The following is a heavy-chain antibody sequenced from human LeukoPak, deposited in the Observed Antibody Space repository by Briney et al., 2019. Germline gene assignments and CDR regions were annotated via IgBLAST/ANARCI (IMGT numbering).Heavy chain of an antibody. D-gene: IGHD6-13*01. CDR2: ISGSGLSP. Sequence: PGGSLRLSCAASGFTFSSYAMHWVRRAPGKGLEWISAISGSGLSPYYAGAVKGRFTISRDNSKNTLSLQMNSLRAEDTAVYYCAKGSQSSSWNFDYWGQGTLVTVSS. V-gene: IGHV3-23*01. J-gene: IGHJ4*02. CDR3: AKGSQSSSWNFDY. CDR1: GFTFSSYA.